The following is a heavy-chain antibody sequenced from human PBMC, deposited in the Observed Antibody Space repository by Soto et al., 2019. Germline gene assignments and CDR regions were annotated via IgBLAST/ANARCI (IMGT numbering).Heavy chain of an antibody. V-gene: IGHV3-48*03. D-gene: IGHD3-10*01. Sequence: VQLVESGEGLVQPGGSLRLSCAASGFTFSSYEMNWVRQAPGKGLEWVSYISSSGSTIYYADSVKGRFTISRDNAKNSLYLQMNSLRAEDTAVYYCARERFHHYYGSGSYYNRLDAFDIWGQGTMVTVSS. CDR2: ISSSGSTI. CDR1: GFTFSSYE. CDR3: ARERFHHYYGSGSYYNRLDAFDI. J-gene: IGHJ3*02.